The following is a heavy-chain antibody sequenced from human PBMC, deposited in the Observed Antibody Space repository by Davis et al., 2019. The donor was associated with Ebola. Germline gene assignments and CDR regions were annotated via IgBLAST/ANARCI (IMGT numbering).Heavy chain of an antibody. V-gene: IGHV3-9*01. CDR2: ITLNSGTT. J-gene: IGHJ5*02. CDR3: AKDFYGSGSYIDA. D-gene: IGHD3-10*01. CDR1: GLTFDDYA. Sequence: PGGSLRLSCATSGLTFDDYAMHWFRQAQGKGLEWVSGITLNSGTTAYADSVKGRFTISRDNAKDSLYLQMNSLRNEDTAFYYCAKDFYGSGSYIDAWGQGTLVAVSS.